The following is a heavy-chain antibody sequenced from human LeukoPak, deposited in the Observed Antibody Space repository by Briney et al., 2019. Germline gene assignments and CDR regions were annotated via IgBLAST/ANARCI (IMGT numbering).Heavy chain of an antibody. CDR1: GFTFSSYE. V-gene: IGHV3-48*03. CDR3: AREAGYYFDY. D-gene: IGHD6-25*01. J-gene: IGHJ4*02. CDR2: ISSSGSSI. Sequence: PGGSLRLSCAASGFTFSSYEMNCVRQAPGRGRECVSYISSSGSSIYYADSVKGRFTISRDNAKNSLYLQMNSLRAEDTAVYYCAREAGYYFDYWGQGTLVTVSS.